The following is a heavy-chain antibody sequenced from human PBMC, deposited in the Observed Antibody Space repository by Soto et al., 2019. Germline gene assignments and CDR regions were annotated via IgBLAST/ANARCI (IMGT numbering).Heavy chain of an antibody. CDR1: GGSFSGYY. CDR2: IYYSGST. D-gene: IGHD1-26*01. V-gene: IGHV4-34*01. J-gene: IGHJ1*01. CDR3: ASSYSGRSKGYFQH. Sequence: SETLSLTCAVYGGSFSGYYWSWIRQPPGKGLEWIGYIYYSGSTNYNPSLKSRVTISVDTSKNQFSLKLSSVTAADTAVYYCASSYSGRSKGYFQHWGQGTLVTVSS.